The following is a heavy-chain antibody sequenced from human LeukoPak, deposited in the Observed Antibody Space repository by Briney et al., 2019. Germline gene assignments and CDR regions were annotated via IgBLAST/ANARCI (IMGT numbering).Heavy chain of an antibody. CDR1: GFTSSNNY. D-gene: IGHD2-2*01. J-gene: IGHJ4*02. CDR2: IYSGSHT. CDR3: ARGPRYCSSTSCYDY. V-gene: IGHV3-66*01. Sequence: GGSLRLSCAASGFTSSNNYMSWVRQAPGKGLEWVSVIYSGSHTYYADCVKGRFNIYRDNSKNTLYLQMNNLRAEDTAVYYCARGPRYCSSTSCYDYWGQGTLVTVSS.